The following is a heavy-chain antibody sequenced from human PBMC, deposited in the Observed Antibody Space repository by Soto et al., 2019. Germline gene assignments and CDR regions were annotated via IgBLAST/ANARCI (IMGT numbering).Heavy chain of an antibody. D-gene: IGHD6-19*01. V-gene: IGHV4-4*07. Sequence: SETLSLTCAVSGDSMGNYYWNWIRQTAGKGLEWIGRVYNSETTNSNPSLRSRVTMSVDTSRKQFYLHLKSVTAADTGVYFCARVGESVTGTRALDYWGQGTLVTVSS. CDR3: ARVGESVTGTRALDY. CDR2: VYNSETT. CDR1: GDSMGNYY. J-gene: IGHJ4*02.